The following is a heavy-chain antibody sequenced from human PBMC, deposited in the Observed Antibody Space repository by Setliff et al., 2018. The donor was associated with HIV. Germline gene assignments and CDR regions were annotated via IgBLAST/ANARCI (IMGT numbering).Heavy chain of an antibody. CDR1: GFTFGDFE. D-gene: IGHD3-16*01. Sequence: PGGSLRLSCVASGFTFGDFEMNWVRQAPGKGLEWLSYISATDGTVFYADSVKGRFIVSRDNAENALSLQMDGLRDDDTAVYYCAKGVKWLDPWGQGTLVTVSS. V-gene: IGHV3-48*03. CDR3: AKGVKWLDP. CDR2: ISATDGTV. J-gene: IGHJ5*02.